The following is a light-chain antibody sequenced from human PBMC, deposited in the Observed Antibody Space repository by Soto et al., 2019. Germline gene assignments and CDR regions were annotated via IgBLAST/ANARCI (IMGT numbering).Light chain of an antibody. J-gene: IGKJ4*01. Sequence: EIVMTQSPATLSVSPGERATLSCRASQSVSSNLAWYQQKPGQAPRLLIYGASNRATGVPARFSGSGSGTDFTLTISSLEPEDIAFYYCHQRSNWPLTFGGGTKVDIK. CDR3: HQRSNWPLT. V-gene: IGKV3-11*01. CDR1: QSVSSN. CDR2: GAS.